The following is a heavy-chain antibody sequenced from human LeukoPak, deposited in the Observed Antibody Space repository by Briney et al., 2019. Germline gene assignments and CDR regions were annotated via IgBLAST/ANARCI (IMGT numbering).Heavy chain of an antibody. J-gene: IGHJ4*02. D-gene: IGHD1-26*01. CDR1: GFTFSSYA. Sequence: GGSLRLSCAASGFTFSSYAMHWVRQAPGKGLEWVAVISYDESNKYYADSVKGRFTISRDNSKNTLYLQMNSLRAEDTAVYYCAKSRIVLVHYFDYWGQGTLVTVSS. CDR3: AKSRIVLVHYFDY. CDR2: ISYDESNK. V-gene: IGHV3-30*04.